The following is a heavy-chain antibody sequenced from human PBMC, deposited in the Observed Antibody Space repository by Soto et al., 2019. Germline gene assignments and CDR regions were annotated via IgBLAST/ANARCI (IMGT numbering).Heavy chain of an antibody. D-gene: IGHD3-22*01. CDR2: ISWNSGSI. Sequence: DVQLVESGGGLVQPGRSLRLSCAASGFTFDDYAMHWVRQAPGKGLEWVSGISWNSGSIGYADSVKGRFTISRDNAKNSLYLQMNSLRAEDTALYYCAKGDRAFDIWGQGTMVTVSS. CDR3: AKGDRAFDI. V-gene: IGHV3-9*01. CDR1: GFTFDDYA. J-gene: IGHJ3*02.